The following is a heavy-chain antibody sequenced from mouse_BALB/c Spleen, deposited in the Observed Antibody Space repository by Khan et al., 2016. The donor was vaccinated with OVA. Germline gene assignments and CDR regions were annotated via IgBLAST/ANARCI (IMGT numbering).Heavy chain of an antibody. CDR3: TRGGYGSPFAY. Sequence: QVQLQQSGPELVRPGASVKMSCKASGYTFTSFWIHWVKQRPGQGLEWIGMIDPSKSETRLNQKFKDKATLNVDKSSNIAYMQLSRLTSEGSAVYYWTRGGYGSPFAYWGQGTLVTVSA. J-gene: IGHJ3*01. CDR1: GYTFTSFW. V-gene: IGHV1S127*01. D-gene: IGHD1-1*01. CDR2: IDPSKSET.